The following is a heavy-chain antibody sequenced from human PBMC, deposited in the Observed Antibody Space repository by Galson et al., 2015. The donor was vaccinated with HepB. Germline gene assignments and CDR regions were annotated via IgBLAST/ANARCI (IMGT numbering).Heavy chain of an antibody. CDR3: ARVVLLWFGELGPGGMDV. CDR2: INAGNGNT. D-gene: IGHD3-10*01. V-gene: IGHV1-3*01. Sequence: SVKASCKASGYTFTSYAMHWVRQAPGQRLEWMGWINAGNGNTKYSQKFQGRVTITRDTSASTAYMELSSLRPEDTAVYYCARVVLLWFGELGPGGMDVWGQRTTVTVSS. CDR1: GYTFTSYA. J-gene: IGHJ6*02.